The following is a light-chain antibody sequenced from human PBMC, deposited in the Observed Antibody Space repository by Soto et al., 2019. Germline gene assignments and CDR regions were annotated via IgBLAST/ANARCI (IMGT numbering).Light chain of an antibody. CDR1: SSNIGSNP. CDR2: TNN. V-gene: IGLV1-44*01. CDR3: ATWDDSLSGPV. Sequence: QSVLTQPPSASGTPGQRVTISCSGSSSNIGSNPVNWYQQLPGTAPKLLIYTNNQRPSGVPDRFSGSKSGTSASLAISGLQSEDEADYYCATWDDSLSGPVFGGGTKLTV. J-gene: IGLJ3*02.